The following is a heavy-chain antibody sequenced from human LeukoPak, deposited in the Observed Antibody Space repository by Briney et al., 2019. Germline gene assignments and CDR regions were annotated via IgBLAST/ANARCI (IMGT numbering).Heavy chain of an antibody. J-gene: IGHJ4*02. D-gene: IGHD4-17*01. Sequence: PPQTLSLTCTVSGGSISSGGYYWTWIRQHPGQGLEWIGYFYYSGNTYYNPSLKSRVIISLDTSKNQFSLNLSSVTAADTAVYYCARAAPVGDFGDSDYFDYWGQGTLVTVSS. V-gene: IGHV4-31*03. CDR1: GGSISSGGYY. CDR2: FYYSGNT. CDR3: ARAAPVGDFGDSDYFDY.